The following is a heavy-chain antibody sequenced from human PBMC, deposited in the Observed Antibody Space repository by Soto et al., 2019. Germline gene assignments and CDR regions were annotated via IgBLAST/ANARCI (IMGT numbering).Heavy chain of an antibody. CDR2: RYYSEST. V-gene: IGHV4-31*03. D-gene: IGHD2-15*01. Sequence: PSETLSLTCTVSGGSITTGGYYWIWIRHLPGKGLEWIGHRYYSESTYYNPSLKSRVSISLDTSKSQFSLKLSFVTAADTAMYYCARTKCSGGSCYSWSLDYWGQGTPVTVSS. CDR3: ARTKCSGGSCYSWSLDY. CDR1: GGSITTGGYY. J-gene: IGHJ4*02.